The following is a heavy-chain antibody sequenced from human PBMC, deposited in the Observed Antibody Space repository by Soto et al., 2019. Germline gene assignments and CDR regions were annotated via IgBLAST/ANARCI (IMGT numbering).Heavy chain of an antibody. CDR1: CDTFTFYS. J-gene: IGHJ4*02. V-gene: IGHV1-69*02. Sequence: QVQLVQSGAEVKKPGSSVRVSCKTSCDTFTFYSINWVRQAPGLGLEWMGRINPILTMSNYAQRFQGRVTMTADKSTRTAYMELSSLRSEDTAMYYCATSYGSGYRAFDYWGQGALVTVSS. D-gene: IGHD3-10*01. CDR3: ATSYGSGYRAFDY. CDR2: INPILTMS.